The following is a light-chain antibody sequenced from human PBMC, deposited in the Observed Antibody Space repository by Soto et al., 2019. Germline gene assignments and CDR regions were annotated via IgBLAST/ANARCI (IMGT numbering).Light chain of an antibody. J-gene: IGKJ1*01. V-gene: IGKV3-20*01. CDR3: QQYGSPVT. CDR2: GAS. Sequence: EIVLTQSPGTLSLSPGERATLSCRASQRVSSYSLAWYQQKPGQPPSLLISGASSRATGIPDRFSGSGSGTDFILRINRLEPEDFAVYYCQQYGSPVTFGQGTRGEIK. CDR1: QRVSSYS.